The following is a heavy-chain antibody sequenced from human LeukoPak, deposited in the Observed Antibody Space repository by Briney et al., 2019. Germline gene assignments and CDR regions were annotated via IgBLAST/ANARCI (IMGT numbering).Heavy chain of an antibody. CDR1: GSTVTSYY. J-gene: IGHJ5*02. D-gene: IGHD2-21*02. V-gene: IGHV1-46*03. CDR3: GRDKSTMTASFDT. CDR2: INPSGGST. Sequence: ASVKLSCKASGSTVTSYYMHWTRQAPGPGLEWMAIINPSGGSTSYAQKSHGRVTITTAKSSTTLYTVLRSRRTQAPPVNYCGRDKSTMTASFDTWGQRTLGTVSS.